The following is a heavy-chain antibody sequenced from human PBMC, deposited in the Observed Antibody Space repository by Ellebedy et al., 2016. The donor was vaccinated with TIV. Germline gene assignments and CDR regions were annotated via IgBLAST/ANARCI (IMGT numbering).Heavy chain of an antibody. Sequence: SLKISCAASGFTFDDYAMHWVRQAPGKGLEWVSGISWNSGSIGYADSVKGRFTISRDNAKNSLYLQMNSLRTEDTALYYCAKDMHYDSSGYFPEFDYWGQGTLVTVSS. V-gene: IGHV3-9*01. CDR3: AKDMHYDSSGYFPEFDY. CDR2: ISWNSGSI. CDR1: GFTFDDYA. D-gene: IGHD3-22*01. J-gene: IGHJ4*02.